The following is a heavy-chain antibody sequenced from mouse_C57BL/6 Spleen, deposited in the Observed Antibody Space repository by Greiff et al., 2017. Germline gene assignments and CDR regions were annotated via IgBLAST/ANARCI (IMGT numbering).Heavy chain of an antibody. Sequence: EVMLVESEGGLVQPGSSMKLSCTASGFTFSDYYMAWVRQVPEKGLEWVANINYDGSSTYYLDSLKSRFIISRDNAKNILYLQMSSLKSEDTATYYCARVALSHGFDYWGQGTTLTVSS. CDR3: ARVALSHGFDY. J-gene: IGHJ2*01. V-gene: IGHV5-16*01. CDR1: GFTFSDYY. CDR2: INYDGSST.